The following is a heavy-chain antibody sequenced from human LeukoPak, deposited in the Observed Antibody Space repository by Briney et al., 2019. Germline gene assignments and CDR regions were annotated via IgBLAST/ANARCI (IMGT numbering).Heavy chain of an antibody. CDR2: ISYDGNNK. CDR3: AKSAGGYATPLDY. J-gene: IGHJ4*02. Sequence: PGGSLRLSCAASGFTFNTFVMHWVRQAPGKGLEWVAVISYDGNNKYYADSVKGRFTISRDNSKNTLYLQMNSLRAEDTAVYYCAKSAGGYATPLDYWGQGTLVTSSS. V-gene: IGHV3-30*18. CDR1: GFTFNTFV. D-gene: IGHD5-12*01.